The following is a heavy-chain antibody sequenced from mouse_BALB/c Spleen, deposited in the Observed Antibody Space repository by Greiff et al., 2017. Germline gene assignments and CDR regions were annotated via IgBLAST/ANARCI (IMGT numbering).Heavy chain of an antibody. CDR2: IDPANGNT. Sequence: VQLQQSGAELVKPGASVKLSCTASGFNIKDTYMPWVKQRPEQGLEWIGRIDPANGNTKYDPKFQGKATITADTSSNTAYLQLSSLTSEDTAVYYCAPDVDYYAMDYWGQGTSVTVSS. J-gene: IGHJ4*01. CDR1: GFNIKDTY. CDR3: APDVDYYAMDY. V-gene: IGHV14-3*02.